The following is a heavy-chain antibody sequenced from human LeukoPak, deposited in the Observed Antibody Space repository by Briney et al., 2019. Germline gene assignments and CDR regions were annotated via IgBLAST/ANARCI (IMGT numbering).Heavy chain of an antibody. D-gene: IGHD1-7*01. Sequence: GRSLRLSCAASGFTFSSYGMHWVRQAPGKGLEWVAVIWYDGSNKYYADSVRGRFTISRDNSKNTLYLQMNSLRAEDTAVYYCAREVTWNYYPVSYYGMDVWGQGTTVTVSS. J-gene: IGHJ6*02. V-gene: IGHV3-33*01. CDR2: IWYDGSNK. CDR3: AREVTWNYYPVSYYGMDV. CDR1: GFTFSSYG.